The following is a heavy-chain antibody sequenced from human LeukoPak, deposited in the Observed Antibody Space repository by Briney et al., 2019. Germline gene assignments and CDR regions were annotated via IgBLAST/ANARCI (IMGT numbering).Heavy chain of an antibody. J-gene: IGHJ4*02. D-gene: IGHD6-13*01. CDR2: INEDGTEK. V-gene: IGHV3-7*01. CDR3: AGSSWFAYY. CDR1: GFSFGNYW. Sequence: GGSLRLSCAASGFSFGNYWMSWVRQAPGKGLEWVANINEDGTEKYYVDSVKGRFTISRDNAKNSPYLQMSGLRVEDTAMYYCAGSSWFAYYSGQGTLVTVSS.